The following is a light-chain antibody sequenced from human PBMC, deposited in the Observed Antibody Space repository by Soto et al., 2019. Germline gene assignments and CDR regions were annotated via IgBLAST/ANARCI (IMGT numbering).Light chain of an antibody. Sequence: QSVLTQPASVSGSPGQSITISCTGTSSDVGGYNYVSWYQQHPGKAPKLLIYDVNNRPSGVSKRFSGSKSGNTASLTISGLQAEDEADYYCTSYTTTSTVIFGGGTKLAVL. CDR3: TSYTTTSTVI. V-gene: IGLV2-14*03. J-gene: IGLJ2*01. CDR1: SSDVGGYNY. CDR2: DVN.